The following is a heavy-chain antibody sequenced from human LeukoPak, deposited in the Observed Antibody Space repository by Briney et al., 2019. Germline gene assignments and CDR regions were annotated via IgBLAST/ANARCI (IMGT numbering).Heavy chain of an antibody. CDR2: ISGSGGST. V-gene: IGHV3-23*01. CDR1: GFTFSTYS. D-gene: IGHD6-19*01. J-gene: IGHJ3*02. CDR3: ARGSGSSGWYRAGDAFDI. Sequence: PGGSLRLSCAASGFTFSTYSMNWVRQAPGKGLEWVSAISGSGGSTYYADSVKGRFTISRDNSKNTLYLQMNSLRAEDTAVYYCARGSGSSGWYRAGDAFDIWGQGTMVTVSS.